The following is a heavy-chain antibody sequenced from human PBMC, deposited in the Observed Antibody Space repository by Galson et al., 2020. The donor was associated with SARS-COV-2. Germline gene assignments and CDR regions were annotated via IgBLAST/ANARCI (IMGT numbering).Heavy chain of an antibody. CDR2: INWNGGST. CDR1: GFTFDAHG. CDR3: ARGGYSDYRNWYFDL. D-gene: IGHD5-12*01. J-gene: IGHJ2*01. V-gene: IGHV3-20*01. Sequence: GGSLRLSCAASGFTFDAHGMNWVRQAPGKGLEWVSGINWNGGSTGYADSVKGRFTISRDNTRNSLYLQMSSLRAEDTAVYHCARGGYSDYRNWYFDLWGRGTLVTVSS.